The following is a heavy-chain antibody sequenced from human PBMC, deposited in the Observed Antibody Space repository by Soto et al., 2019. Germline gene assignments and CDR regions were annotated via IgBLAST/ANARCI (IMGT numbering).Heavy chain of an antibody. J-gene: IGHJ5*02. Sequence: GGSLRLSCAASGFSFSNYAMNWVRQAPGKGLEWVSSISDSGGSTYFADSVKGRFTISRDNSKNTLFLQMNSLRADDTAVYYYLIYCSSTTCRGFDPWGQGSLVTVSS. CDR2: ISDSGGST. V-gene: IGHV3-23*01. CDR1: GFSFSNYA. D-gene: IGHD2-2*01. CDR3: LIYCSSTTCRGFDP.